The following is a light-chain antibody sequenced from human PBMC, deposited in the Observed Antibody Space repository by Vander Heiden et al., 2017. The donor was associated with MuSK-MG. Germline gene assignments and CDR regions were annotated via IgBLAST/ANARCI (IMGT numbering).Light chain of an antibody. V-gene: IGKV3-11*01. J-gene: IGKJ5*01. CDR1: QSVNTF. Sequence: EIVLTQSPGSLPLSPRDRATRSCRASQSVNTFLDWYQQRPVQAPRLLIYDASKRATGIPARFSGSGSGTDFTLTISSLEPEDFAVYFCQLRSYWPPFTFRQGTRLETK. CDR2: DAS. CDR3: QLRSYWPPFT.